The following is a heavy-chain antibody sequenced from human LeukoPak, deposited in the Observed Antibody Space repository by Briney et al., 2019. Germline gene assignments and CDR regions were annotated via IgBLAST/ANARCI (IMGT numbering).Heavy chain of an antibody. D-gene: IGHD6-6*01. Sequence: PSETLSLTCTVSGGSISSYYWSWIRQPPGKGLEWIGYIYYSGSTNYNPSLKSRVTISVDTSKNQFSLKLSSVTAADTAVYYCARWFRQHIAARPGYYYYMDVWGKGTTVTVSS. V-gene: IGHV4-59*01. CDR1: GGSISSYY. CDR2: IYYSGST. CDR3: ARWFRQHIAARPGYYYYMDV. J-gene: IGHJ6*03.